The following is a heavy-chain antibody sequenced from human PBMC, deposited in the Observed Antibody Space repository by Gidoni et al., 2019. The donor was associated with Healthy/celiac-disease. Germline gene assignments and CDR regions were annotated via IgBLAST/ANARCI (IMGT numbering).Heavy chain of an antibody. CDR2: IYYSGST. Sequence: QLQLQESGPGLVKPSEPLSLTCTVSGGSISSSSYYWGWIRPPPGKGLEWIGSIYYSGSTYYNPSLKSRVTISVDTSKNQFSLKLSSVTAADTAVYYCAGVSGWNGDYFDYWGQGTLVTVSS. V-gene: IGHV4-39*07. CDR3: AGVSGWNGDYFDY. CDR1: GGSISSSSYY. D-gene: IGHD6-19*01. J-gene: IGHJ4*02.